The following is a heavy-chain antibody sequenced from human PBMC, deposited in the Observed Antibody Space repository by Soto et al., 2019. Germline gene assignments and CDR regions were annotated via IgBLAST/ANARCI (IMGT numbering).Heavy chain of an antibody. CDR2: ISTFNDHR. Sequence: GASVKVSCKAAGYTFTNYGISWVRQAPGQGLEWPGWISTFNDHRNYAQNLQGRLTLTTDTSTNTAYMELRSLRSDDTAVYYCARHIVAVTIDNWGQGTLVTVSS. V-gene: IGHV1-18*04. D-gene: IGHD2-21*01. J-gene: IGHJ4*02. CDR1: GYTFTNYG. CDR3: ARHIVAVTIDN.